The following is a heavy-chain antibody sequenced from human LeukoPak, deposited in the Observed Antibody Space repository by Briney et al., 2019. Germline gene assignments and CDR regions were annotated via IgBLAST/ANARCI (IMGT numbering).Heavy chain of an antibody. J-gene: IGHJ5*02. V-gene: IGHV3-23*01. D-gene: IGHD3-10*01. CDR1: GFTFSSYA. CDR2: IGGGGTNT. CDR3: ANSRGYGSGNL. Sequence: GGSLRLSCAASGFTFSSYAISWVRQAPGKGLEWVSAIGGGGTNTYYAESVKGQFTISRDNSKNTVYLQMRAEDTAVYYCANSRGYGSGNLWGQGTLVTVSS.